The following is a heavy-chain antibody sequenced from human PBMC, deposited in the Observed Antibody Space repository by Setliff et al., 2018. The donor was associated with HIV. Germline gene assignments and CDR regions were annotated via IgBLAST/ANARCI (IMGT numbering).Heavy chain of an antibody. J-gene: IGHJ4*02. CDR2: GYYSGIT. CDR1: GGSISNYY. D-gene: IGHD2-21*02. CDR3: ARSSRGSLRDLDY. Sequence: SSETLSLTCTVSGGSISNYYWSWIRQLPGKGLEWIGCGYYSGITHYDPSLKSRVSISVDASKNQFSLRLNSVTVADTAVYFCARSSRGSLRDLDYWGPGTLVTVSS. V-gene: IGHV4-59*08.